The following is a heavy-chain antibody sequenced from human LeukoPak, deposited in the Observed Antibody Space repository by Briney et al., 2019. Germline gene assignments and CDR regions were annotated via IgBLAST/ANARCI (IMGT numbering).Heavy chain of an antibody. CDR2: IRSSGSSI. J-gene: IGHJ3*02. V-gene: IGHV3-48*03. CDR1: GFTFSSYE. Sequence: GGSLRLSCAASGFTFSSYEMNWVRQAPEKGLEWVSYIRSSGSSIYYADSVKGRFTISRDNAKSSLYLQMNSLRAEDTAIYYCARRRSDAFDIWGLGTMVTVSS. CDR3: ARRRSDAFDI. D-gene: IGHD4-17*01.